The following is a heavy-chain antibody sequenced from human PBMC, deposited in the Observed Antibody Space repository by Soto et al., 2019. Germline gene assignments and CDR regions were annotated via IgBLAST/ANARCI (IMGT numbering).Heavy chain of an antibody. CDR2: FRGDGTGA. CDR3: AKLPQYDILTGYLNYFDY. Sequence: GGSLRLSCAASGFTFSSYAMSWVRQAPWKGLEWVSAFRGDGTGAHYADSVKGRFTISRDNSKNSLYLHMNSLRAEDTAVYYCAKLPQYDILTGYLNYFDYRGQGTLVTVSS. V-gene: IGHV3-23*01. CDR1: GFTFSSYA. J-gene: IGHJ4*02. D-gene: IGHD3-9*01.